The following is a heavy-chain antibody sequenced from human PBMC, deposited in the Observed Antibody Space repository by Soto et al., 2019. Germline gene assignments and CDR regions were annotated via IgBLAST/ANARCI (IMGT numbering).Heavy chain of an antibody. J-gene: IGHJ4*01. Sequence: QVQLVQSGAEVKEPGASVRVSCKASGYTFTSYDINWVRQATGQGLEWMGWMNPESRNTGYGQKFQCRVTMTRDTSISTAYMELTSLRSEDTAVYYCARFVRHQLPAIDFWGHGTVVTVSS. CDR1: GYTFTSYD. V-gene: IGHV1-8*01. D-gene: IGHD2-2*01. CDR2: MNPESRNT. CDR3: ARFVRHQLPAIDF.